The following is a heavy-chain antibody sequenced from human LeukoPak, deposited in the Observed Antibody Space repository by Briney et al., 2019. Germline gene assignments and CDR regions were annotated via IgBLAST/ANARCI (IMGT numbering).Heavy chain of an antibody. CDR3: AKYSSSWYEQNSYFDY. Sequence: PGGSLRLSCAASGFTFDDYAMHWVRQAPGKGLEWVSLISWDGGSTYYADSVKGRFTISRDNSKNSLYLQMNSLRAEDTALYYCAKYSSSWYEQNSYFDYWGQGTLVTVSS. J-gene: IGHJ4*02. D-gene: IGHD6-13*01. CDR1: GFTFDDYA. CDR2: ISWDGGST. V-gene: IGHV3-43D*03.